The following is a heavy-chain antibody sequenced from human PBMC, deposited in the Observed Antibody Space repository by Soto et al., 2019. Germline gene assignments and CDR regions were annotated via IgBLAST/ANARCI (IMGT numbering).Heavy chain of an antibody. CDR2: ISYDGSNK. V-gene: IGHV3-30-3*01. J-gene: IGHJ4*01. CDR1: GFTFSSYA. CDR3: ARDTTMIVVVSPIDY. Sequence: PGGSLRLSCAASGFTFSSYAMHWVRQAPGKGLEWVAVISYDGSNKYYADSVKGRFTISRDNSKNTLYLQMNSLRAEDTAVYYCARDTTMIVVVSPIDYWGHGTMVTDYS. D-gene: IGHD3-22*01.